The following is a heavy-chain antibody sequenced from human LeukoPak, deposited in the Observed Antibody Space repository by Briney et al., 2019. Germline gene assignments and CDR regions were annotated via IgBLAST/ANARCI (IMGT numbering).Heavy chain of an antibody. D-gene: IGHD3-22*01. V-gene: IGHV1-2*02. CDR1: GYTFTGYY. CDR3: ARPPHLYDSSGHFDY. CDR2: INPNCGGT. Sequence: GASVKVSCKATGYTFTGYYMHWVRQAPGQGLEWMGWINPNCGGTNYAQKFQGRVTMTRDTSISTAYMELSRLRSDDTAVYYCARPPHLYDSSGHFDYWGPGTLVTVS. J-gene: IGHJ4*02.